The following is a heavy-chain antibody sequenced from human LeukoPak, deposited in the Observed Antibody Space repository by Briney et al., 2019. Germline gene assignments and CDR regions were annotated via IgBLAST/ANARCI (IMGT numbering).Heavy chain of an antibody. CDR1: GGSFSGYY. J-gene: IGHJ1*01. CDR3: ARGRSNNAYGEYFQH. Sequence: IPSETLSLTCAVYGGSFSGYYWSWIRQPPGKGLEWIGEINHSGSTNYNPSLKSRVTISVDTSKNQFSLKLSSVTAADTAVYYCARGRSNNAYGEYFQHWGQGTLVTVSS. CDR2: INHSGST. D-gene: IGHD3-10*01. V-gene: IGHV4-34*01.